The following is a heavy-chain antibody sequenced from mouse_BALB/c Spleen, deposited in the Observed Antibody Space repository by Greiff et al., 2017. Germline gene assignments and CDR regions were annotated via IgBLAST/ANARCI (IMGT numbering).Heavy chain of an antibody. CDR1: GYTFTDYW. CDR2: IDTSDSYT. CDR3: ARGGKGAMDY. Sequence: VQLQQPGAELVMPGASVKMSCKASGYTFTDYWMHWVKQRPGQGLEWIGAIDTSDSYTSYNQKFKGKATLTVDESSSTAYMQLSSLTSEDSAVYYCARGGKGAMDYWGQGTSVTVSS. V-gene: IGHV1-69*01. J-gene: IGHJ4*01. D-gene: IGHD1-1*02.